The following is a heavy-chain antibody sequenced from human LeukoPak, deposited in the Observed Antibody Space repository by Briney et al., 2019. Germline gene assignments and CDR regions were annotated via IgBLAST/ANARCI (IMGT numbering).Heavy chain of an antibody. D-gene: IGHD2-15*01. J-gene: IGHJ4*02. V-gene: IGHV1-18*01. CDR2: ISTHSGVA. Sequence: ASVKVSCKASGYTFTDYTVSWVRQAPGQGLEWMGTISTHSGVANYGQSVQGRVTMTRDTSTTTAYMEVSGLTSDDTAVYFCARGGGRSWVDYWGQGALVTVSS. CDR1: GYTFTDYT. CDR3: ARGGGRSWVDY.